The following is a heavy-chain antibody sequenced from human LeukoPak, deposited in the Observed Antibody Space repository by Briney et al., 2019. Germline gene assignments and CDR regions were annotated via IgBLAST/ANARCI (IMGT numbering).Heavy chain of an antibody. V-gene: IGHV1-24*01. D-gene: IGHD3-22*01. CDR2: FDPEDGET. J-gene: IGHJ6*02. CDR3: ATDGKRGIVVVGNYYYYGMDV. CDR1: GYTLTELS. Sequence: GASVKVSRKVSGYTLTELSMHWVRQAPGKGLEWMGGFDPEDGETIYAQKFQGRVTMTEDTSTDTAYMELSSLRSEDTAVYYCATDGKRGIVVVGNYYYYGMDVWGQGTTVTVSS.